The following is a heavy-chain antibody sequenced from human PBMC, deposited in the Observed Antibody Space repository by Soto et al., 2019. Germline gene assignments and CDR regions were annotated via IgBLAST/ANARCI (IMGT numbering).Heavy chain of an antibody. J-gene: IGHJ4*02. Sequence: GESLKISCKGSGYSFTSYWIGWVRQMPGKGLEWMGIIYPGDSDTRYSPSFQGQVTISADKSISTAYLQWSSLKASDTAMYYCARHGSDYGENESLGYWGQGTLVTVSS. CDR1: GYSFTSYW. D-gene: IGHD4-17*01. V-gene: IGHV5-51*01. CDR2: IYPGDSDT. CDR3: ARHGSDYGENESLGY.